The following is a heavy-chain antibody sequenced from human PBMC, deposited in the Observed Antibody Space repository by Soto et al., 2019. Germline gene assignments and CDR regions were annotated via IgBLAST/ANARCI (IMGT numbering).Heavy chain of an antibody. Sequence: EVQLLESGGGLVQPGGSLRLSCAASGFTFSSYAMSWVRQAPGKGLEWVSAISGSGGSTYYADSMKGRFTISRDNSKNTRYLQMNSLRAEDTAVYYCAKSGGKSSGWLRFDYWGQGTLVTVSS. CDR3: AKSGGKSSGWLRFDY. J-gene: IGHJ4*02. D-gene: IGHD6-19*01. V-gene: IGHV3-23*01. CDR1: GFTFSSYA. CDR2: ISGSGGST.